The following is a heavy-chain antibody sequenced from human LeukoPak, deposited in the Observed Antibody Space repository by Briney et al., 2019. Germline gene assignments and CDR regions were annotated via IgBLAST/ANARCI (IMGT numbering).Heavy chain of an antibody. J-gene: IGHJ4*02. V-gene: IGHV1-69*05. D-gene: IGHD5-18*01. Sequence: SVTVSCKASGGTFSSYAISWVRQAPGQGLEWMGRIIPIFGTANYAQKFQGRVTITTDESTSTAYMELSSLRSEDTAVYYCARGLILGYSYGYYFDYWGQGTLITVSS. CDR2: IIPIFGTA. CDR1: GGTFSSYA. CDR3: ARGLILGYSYGYYFDY.